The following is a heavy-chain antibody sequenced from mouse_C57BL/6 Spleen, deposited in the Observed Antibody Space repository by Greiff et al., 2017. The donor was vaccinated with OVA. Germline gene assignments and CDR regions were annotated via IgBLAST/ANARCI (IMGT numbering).Heavy chain of an antibody. D-gene: IGHD1-1*01. CDR2: IDPETGGT. CDR3: TRSPAITTVYFDY. CDR1: GYTFTDYE. V-gene: IGHV1-15*01. J-gene: IGHJ2*01. Sequence: QVQLQQSGPELVRPGASVTLSCKASGYTFTDYEMHWVKQTPVHGLEWIGAIDPETGGTTYKQKFKGKAILTADKSSSTAYMELRSLTSEDSAVYYCTRSPAITTVYFDYWGQGTTLTVSA.